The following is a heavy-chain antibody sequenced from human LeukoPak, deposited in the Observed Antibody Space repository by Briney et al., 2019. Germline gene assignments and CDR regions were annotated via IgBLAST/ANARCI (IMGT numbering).Heavy chain of an antibody. J-gene: IGHJ3*02. V-gene: IGHV1-3*01. Sequence: ASVKVSCKASGYTFTSYAMHWVRQAPGQRLEWMGWINAGNGNTKYSQKFQGRVTITRDTSASTAYMELSSLRSEDTAVYYCARGVGYGDYATRLGALDIWGQGTMVTVSS. D-gene: IGHD4-17*01. CDR1: GYTFTSYA. CDR2: INAGNGNT. CDR3: ARGVGYGDYATRLGALDI.